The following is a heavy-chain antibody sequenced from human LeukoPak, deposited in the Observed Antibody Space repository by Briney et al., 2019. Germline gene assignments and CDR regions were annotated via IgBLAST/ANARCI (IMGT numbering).Heavy chain of an antibody. Sequence: PGGSLRLSCAASGFTFGSSAMHWVRQTPGKGLECAAFIQFDGSYKHYSDSVKGRFTISRDNSKSTLYLQMNSLRPEDTAVYYCATHCSGTACHRDYWGQGTLVTVSS. CDR1: GFTFGSSA. CDR3: ATHCSGTACHRDY. J-gene: IGHJ4*02. D-gene: IGHD2-2*01. CDR2: IQFDGSYK. V-gene: IGHV3-30*02.